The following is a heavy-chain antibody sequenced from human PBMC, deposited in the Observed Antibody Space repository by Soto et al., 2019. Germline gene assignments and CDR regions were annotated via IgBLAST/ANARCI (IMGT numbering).Heavy chain of an antibody. J-gene: IGHJ4*02. V-gene: IGHV4-34*01. Sequence: PQTLSLTCAVYGGSFSGYYWSWIRQPPGKGLEWIGELNHSGSTNYNPSLKSRVTISVDTSKNQFSLKLSSVTAAATAVYYCVRVRRHQNYFHFHYWSQGTLLTVS. CDR2: LNHSGST. CDR1: GGSFSGYY. D-gene: IGHD3-10*02. CDR3: VRVRRHQNYFHFHY.